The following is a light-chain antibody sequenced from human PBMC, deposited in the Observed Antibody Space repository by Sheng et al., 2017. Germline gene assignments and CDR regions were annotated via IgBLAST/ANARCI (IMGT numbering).Light chain of an antibody. CDR1: QSVSGN. CDR3: QHRSSWPMA. V-gene: IGKV3-11*01. CDR2: AAS. J-gene: IGKJ4*01. Sequence: EIVMTQSPATLSVSPGERATLSCRASQSVSGNLAWYQQKPGQAPRLLIYAASTRATGIPARFSGSGSGTDFTLTISSLEPEDFAVYFCQHRSSWPMAFGGGTKVEIK.